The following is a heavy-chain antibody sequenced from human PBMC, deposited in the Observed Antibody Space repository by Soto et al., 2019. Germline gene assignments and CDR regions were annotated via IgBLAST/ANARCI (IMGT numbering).Heavy chain of an antibody. CDR2: ISYSGYT. D-gene: IGHD4-4*01. CDR1: GGSFRDHY. CDR3: ARTTEKDGKEGLDS. Sequence: SETLSLTCSVSGGSFRDHYWTWIRQPPGKGLEWIGYISYSGYTNYKPSLKSRLTMSVDMAKNQFSLRLNSLTAADTAVYYCARTTEKDGKEGLDSWGQGTLVTVSS. J-gene: IGHJ4*02. V-gene: IGHV4-59*11.